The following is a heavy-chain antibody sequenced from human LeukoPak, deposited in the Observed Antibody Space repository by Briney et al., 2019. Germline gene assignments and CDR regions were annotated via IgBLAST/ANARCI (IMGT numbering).Heavy chain of an antibody. Sequence: GGSLRLSCAASGFTFSNHAMSWVRHIPGKGLAWVSSISGSGGSTYYANFVKGRSTISRDNSKNTVDLVMDDLRAEDTGVYYCVQGGQNIGFWRFANWGQGTLVTVSS. J-gene: IGHJ5*02. CDR1: GFTFSNHA. V-gene: IGHV3-23*01. CDR2: ISGSGGST. D-gene: IGHD1-1*01. CDR3: VQGGQNIGFWRFAN.